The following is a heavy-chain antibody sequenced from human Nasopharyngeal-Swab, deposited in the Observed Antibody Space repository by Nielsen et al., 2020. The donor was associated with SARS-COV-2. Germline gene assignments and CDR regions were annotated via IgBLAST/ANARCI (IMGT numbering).Heavy chain of an antibody. D-gene: IGHD1-26*01. CDR2: IIPIFGTA. CDR3: ARGEGSYTRSFDY. Sequence: SVKVSCKASGGTFSSHAISWVRQAPGQGLEWMGGIIPIFGTANYAQKFQGRVTITADESTSTAYMELSSLRSEDTAVYYCARGEGSYTRSFDYWGQGTLVTVSS. CDR1: GGTFSSHA. V-gene: IGHV1-69*13. J-gene: IGHJ4*02.